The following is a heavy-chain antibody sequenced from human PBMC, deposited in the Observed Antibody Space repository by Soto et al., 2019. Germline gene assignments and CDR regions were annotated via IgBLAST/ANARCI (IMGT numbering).Heavy chain of an antibody. CDR1: GFTFSSYG. Sequence: QVQLVESGGGVVQPGRSLRLSCAASGFTFSSYGMHWVRQAPGKGLEWVAVISYDGSNKYYADSVKGRFTISRDNSKNTLYLHMNSLRAEDTAVDYCAKVRQSYGDYVWYFDYWGQGTLVTVSS. D-gene: IGHD4-17*01. CDR2: ISYDGSNK. V-gene: IGHV3-30*18. J-gene: IGHJ4*02. CDR3: AKVRQSYGDYVWYFDY.